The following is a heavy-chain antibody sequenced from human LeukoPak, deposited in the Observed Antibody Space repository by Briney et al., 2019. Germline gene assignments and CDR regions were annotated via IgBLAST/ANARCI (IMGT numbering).Heavy chain of an antibody. Sequence: KPSETLSLTCTVSGGSISSYYWSWIRQPPGKGLEWIGYIYYSGSTNYNPSLKSRVTISVDTSRNQFSLKLSSVTAADTAVHYCAREYSVSYNYWGQGTLVTVSS. CDR3: AREYSVSYNY. CDR2: IYYSGST. CDR1: GGSISSYY. J-gene: IGHJ4*02. V-gene: IGHV4-59*01. D-gene: IGHD1-26*01.